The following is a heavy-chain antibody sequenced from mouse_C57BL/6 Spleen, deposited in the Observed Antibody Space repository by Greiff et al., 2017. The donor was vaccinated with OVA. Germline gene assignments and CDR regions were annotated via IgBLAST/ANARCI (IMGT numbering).Heavy chain of an antibody. CDR3: ARRGYYDYDGFDY. D-gene: IGHD2-4*01. CDR1: GFTFSSYG. J-gene: IGHJ2*01. V-gene: IGHV5-6*02. Sequence: DVMLVESGGDLVKPGGSLKLSCAASGFTFSSYGMSWVRQTPDKRLEWVATISSGGSYTYYPDSVKGRFTISRDNAKNTLYLQMSSLKSEDTAMYYCARRGYYDYDGFDYWGQGTTLTVSS. CDR2: ISSGGSYT.